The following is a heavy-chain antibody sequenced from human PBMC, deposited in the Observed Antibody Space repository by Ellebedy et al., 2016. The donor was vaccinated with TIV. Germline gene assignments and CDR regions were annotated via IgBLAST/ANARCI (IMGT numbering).Heavy chain of an antibody. CDR3: TRMGRATPGFDI. CDR1: GFTFTNYW. Sequence: GGSLRLSXVASGFTFTNYWMHWVRQAPGKGLVWVSRIKSDGSSTNYADSVKGRFTISRDNAKNTLYLQMNSLRADDTGVYYCTRMGRATPGFDIWGQGTIVTVSS. V-gene: IGHV3-74*01. J-gene: IGHJ3*02. D-gene: IGHD3-10*01. CDR2: IKSDGSST.